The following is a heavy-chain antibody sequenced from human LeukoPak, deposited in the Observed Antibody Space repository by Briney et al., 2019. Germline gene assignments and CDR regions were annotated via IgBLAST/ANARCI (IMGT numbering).Heavy chain of an antibody. V-gene: IGHV3-33*08. Sequence: PGGSLRLSCSAPGFTFNNYWMHWVRQTPGKGLEWVAGIWYDGSSKYYTDSVQGRFTISRDNDRNTLFLQMNSLRAQDTAVYYCVRASIEGATILDYWGQGTLVTVSS. D-gene: IGHD1-26*01. CDR2: IWYDGSSK. J-gene: IGHJ4*02. CDR1: GFTFNNYW. CDR3: VRASIEGATILDY.